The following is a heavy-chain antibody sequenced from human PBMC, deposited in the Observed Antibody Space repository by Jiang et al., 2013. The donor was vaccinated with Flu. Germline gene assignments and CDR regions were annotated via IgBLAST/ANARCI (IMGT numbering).Heavy chain of an antibody. Sequence: SGSGLVKPSETLSLTCTVSGAPITSNNWWIWVRQSPGRGLEWIGEIYHSGSTRFNPSLRSRVTIEIDKSNNQLSLRLTSVTAADTAVYYCAKDYDPSSMYVWGQGTTVTVSS. CDR1: GAPITSNNW. J-gene: IGHJ6*02. CDR3: AKDYDPSSMYV. D-gene: IGHD3-3*01. CDR2: IYHSGST. V-gene: IGHV4-4*02.